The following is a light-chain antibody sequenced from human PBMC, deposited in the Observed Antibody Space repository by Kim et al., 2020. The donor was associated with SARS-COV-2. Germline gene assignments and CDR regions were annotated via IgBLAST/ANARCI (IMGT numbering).Light chain of an antibody. CDR1: QSINNY. V-gene: IGKV1-27*01. J-gene: IGKJ1*01. CDR3: QKYKSVTRET. Sequence: SVGDRVTITCRASQSINNYLAWYQQKPGKVPKLLIYAASTLQSGVPSRFSGSGSGTDFTLTISSLQPEDVATYYCQKYKSVTRETFGQGTKVDIK. CDR2: AAS.